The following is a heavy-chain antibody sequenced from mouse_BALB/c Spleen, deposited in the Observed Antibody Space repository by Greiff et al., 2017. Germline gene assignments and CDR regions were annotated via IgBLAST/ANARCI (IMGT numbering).Heavy chain of an antibody. CDR3: ARVYYGSSYHFDY. CDR2: IDPANGNT. J-gene: IGHJ2*01. CDR1: GFNIKDTY. V-gene: IGHV14-3*02. Sequence: EVKLQESGAELVKPGASVKLSCTASGFNIKDTYMHWVKQRPEQGLEWIGRIDPANGNTKYDPKFQGKATITADTSSNTAYLQLSSLTSEDTAVYYCARVYYGSSYHFDYWGQGTTLIVSS. D-gene: IGHD1-1*01.